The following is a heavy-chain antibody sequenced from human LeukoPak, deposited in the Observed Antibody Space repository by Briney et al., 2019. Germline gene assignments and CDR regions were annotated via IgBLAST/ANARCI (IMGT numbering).Heavy chain of an antibody. CDR1: GFTFSSYS. D-gene: IGHD4-17*01. CDR2: ISSSSSYI. V-gene: IGHV3-21*01. Sequence: PGGSLRLSCAASGFTFSSYSMNWVRQAPGKGLEWVSSISSSSSYIYYADSVKGRFTISRDNAKNSLYLQMNSLRAEDTAVYYCARDKDTTVTYYDAFDIWGQGTMVTVSS. CDR3: ARDKDTTVTYYDAFDI. J-gene: IGHJ3*02.